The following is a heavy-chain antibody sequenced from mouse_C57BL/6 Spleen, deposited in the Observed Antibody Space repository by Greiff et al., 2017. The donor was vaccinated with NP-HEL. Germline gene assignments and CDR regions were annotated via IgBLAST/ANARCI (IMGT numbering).Heavy chain of an antibody. V-gene: IGHV1-4*01. D-gene: IGHD1-1*01. CDR2: INPSSGYT. J-gene: IGHJ2*01. CDR3: AREGYGSSYNFDY. CDR1: GYTFTSYT. Sequence: QVHVKQSGAELARPGASVKMSCKASGYTFTSYTMHWVKQRPGQGLEWIGYINPSSGYTKYNQKFKDKATLTADKSSSTAYMQLSSLTSEDSAVYYCAREGYGSSYNFDYWGQGTTLTVSS.